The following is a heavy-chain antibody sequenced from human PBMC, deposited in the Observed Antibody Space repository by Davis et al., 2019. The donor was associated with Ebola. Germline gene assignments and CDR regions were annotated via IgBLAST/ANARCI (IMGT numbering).Heavy chain of an antibody. CDR2: ISSSSSYI. V-gene: IGHV3-21*01. Sequence: PGGSLRLSCAASGFTFSSYSMNWVRQAPGKGLEWVSSISSSSSYIYYADSVKGRFTISRDNAKNSLYLQMNSLRAEDTAVYYCARAKASMWPYCSSTSCYTLDYWGQGTLVTVSS. CDR1: GFTFSSYS. J-gene: IGHJ4*02. CDR3: ARAKASMWPYCSSTSCYTLDY. D-gene: IGHD2-2*02.